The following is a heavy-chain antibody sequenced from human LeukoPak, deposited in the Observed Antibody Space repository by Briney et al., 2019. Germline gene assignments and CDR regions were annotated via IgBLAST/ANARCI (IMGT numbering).Heavy chain of an antibody. CDR2: ISGSGGST. D-gene: IGHD3-10*01. Sequence: GSLRLSCAASGFTFSSYAMSWVRQAPGKGLEWVSAISGSGGSTYYADSVKGRFTISRDNSKNTLYLQMNSLRAEDTAVYYCARNRGWSFRGAGYGMDVWGQGTTVTVSS. CDR3: ARNRGWSFRGAGYGMDV. CDR1: GFTFSSYA. V-gene: IGHV3-23*01. J-gene: IGHJ6*02.